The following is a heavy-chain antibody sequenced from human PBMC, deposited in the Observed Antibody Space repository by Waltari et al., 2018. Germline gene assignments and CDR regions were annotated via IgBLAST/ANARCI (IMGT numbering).Heavy chain of an antibody. Sequence: EVQLVQSGAEVKKSGESVKISCKGSGYSFTSYWIGWVRQMPGKGLEGMGIVFPGTSGTRDSPSVQGQGTIAADKSSSTAYLQWSSLKASDTAMYYCARHKDYGSEYFDYWGQGTLVTVSS. CDR1: GYSFTSYW. D-gene: IGHD4-17*01. V-gene: IGHV5-51*01. CDR2: VFPGTSGT. CDR3: ARHKDYGSEYFDY. J-gene: IGHJ4*02.